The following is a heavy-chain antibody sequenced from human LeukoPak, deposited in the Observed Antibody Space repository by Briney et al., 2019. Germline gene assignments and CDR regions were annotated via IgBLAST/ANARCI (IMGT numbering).Heavy chain of an antibody. J-gene: IGHJ4*02. CDR2: IYSGGST. Sequence: PGGSLRLSCAGSGFTPSNCAMSWVRQAPGKGLEWVSVIYSGGSTYYADSVKGRFTISRDNSKNTLYLQMNSLRAEDTAVYYCARVHCSSTSCHLDYWGQGTLVTVSS. D-gene: IGHD2-2*01. CDR3: ARVHCSSTSCHLDY. CDR1: GFTPSNCA. V-gene: IGHV3-53*01.